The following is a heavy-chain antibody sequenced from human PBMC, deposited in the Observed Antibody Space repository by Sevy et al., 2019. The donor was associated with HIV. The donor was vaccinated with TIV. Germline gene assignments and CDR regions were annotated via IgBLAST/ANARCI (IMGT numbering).Heavy chain of an antibody. D-gene: IGHD1-26*01. J-gene: IGHJ4*02. V-gene: IGHV3-7*01. CDR1: GFNIRAHW. Sequence: GGSLRLSCAASGFNIRAHWMLWVRQAPGKGLEWVANINEDGSTKYYLDSVKGRFTISRDNAENSAFLQMNSLRVEDTAVYYCVRALLKADSLWRQGTLVTVSS. CDR3: VRALLKADSL. CDR2: INEDGSTK.